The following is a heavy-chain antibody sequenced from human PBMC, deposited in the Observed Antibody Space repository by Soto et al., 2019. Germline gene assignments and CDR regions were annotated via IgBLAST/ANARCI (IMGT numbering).Heavy chain of an antibody. CDR3: ARIHTYYYGSGSSSHWFDP. CDR2: IIPILGIA. Sequence: QVQLVQSGAEVKKPGSSVKVSCKASGGTFSSYTISWVRQAPGQGLEWMGRIIPILGIANYAQKFQGRVTITADKYTSTAYMELSSLRSEDTAVYYCARIHTYYYGSGSSSHWFDPWGQGTLVTVSS. V-gene: IGHV1-69*02. CDR1: GGTFSSYT. D-gene: IGHD3-10*01. J-gene: IGHJ5*02.